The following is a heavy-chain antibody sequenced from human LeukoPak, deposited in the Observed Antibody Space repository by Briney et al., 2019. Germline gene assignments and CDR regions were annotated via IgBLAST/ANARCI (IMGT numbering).Heavy chain of an antibody. V-gene: IGHV4-61*02. CDR3: ARSGYYYYYYYMDV. J-gene: IGHJ6*03. D-gene: IGHD3-10*01. CDR1: GASLSSGSYY. CDR2: IYPSGST. Sequence: SETLSLTCTVSGASLSSGSYYWSWLRQPAGRGLEWVGRIYPSGSTDYNPSLKSRVTISIDTSKNQFSLKQSSVTAADTAVYYCARSGYYYYYYYMDVWGKGTTVTVSS.